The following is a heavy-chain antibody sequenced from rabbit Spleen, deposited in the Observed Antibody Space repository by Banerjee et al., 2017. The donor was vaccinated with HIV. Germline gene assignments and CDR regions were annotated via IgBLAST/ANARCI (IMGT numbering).Heavy chain of an antibody. V-gene: IGHV1S40*01. D-gene: IGHD8-1*01. CDR1: GFSFSSGYY. Sequence: QSLEESGGDLVKPGTSLTLTCKASGFSFSSGYYMCWVRQAPGKGLEWIACIAAGSGVTTYYANWAKGRFTISKTSSTTVTLQMTSLTVADTATYFCARDGAGGSYFALWGPGTLVTVS. J-gene: IGHJ6*01. CDR2: IAAGSGVTT. CDR3: ARDGAGGSYFAL.